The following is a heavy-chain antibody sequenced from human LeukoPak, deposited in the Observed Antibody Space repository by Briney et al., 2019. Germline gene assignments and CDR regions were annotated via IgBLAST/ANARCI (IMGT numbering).Heavy chain of an antibody. V-gene: IGHV1-2*02. CDR1: GYTFTDYY. CDR2: VNTNGDDT. Sequence: ASVKVSCKTSGYTFTDYYIHWVRQAPGQGLEWMGWVNTNGDDTNYAQKFYGRVTMTRDTSISTAYMELTRLTSGDTAVYYCARRGLGYGYDYWGQGTLVTVSS. CDR3: ARRGLGYGYDY. J-gene: IGHJ4*02. D-gene: IGHD5-18*01.